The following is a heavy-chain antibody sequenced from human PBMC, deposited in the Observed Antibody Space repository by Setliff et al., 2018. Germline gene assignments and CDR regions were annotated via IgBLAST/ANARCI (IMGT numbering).Heavy chain of an antibody. CDR3: AKDIRFMSRGGDY. D-gene: IGHD6-19*01. CDR1: GDSFSNYA. J-gene: IGHJ4*02. V-gene: IGHV1-69*05. CDR2: LIPMFGTP. Sequence: ASVKVSCKASGDSFSNYAISWVRQAPGQGLEWMGGLIPMFGTPGYAQKFQDRVTITTDESTSTAYMELNSLRAEDTAVYFCAKDIRFMSRGGDYWGQGTLVTVSS.